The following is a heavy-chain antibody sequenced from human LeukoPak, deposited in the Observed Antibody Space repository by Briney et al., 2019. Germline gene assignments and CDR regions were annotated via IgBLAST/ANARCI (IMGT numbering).Heavy chain of an antibody. V-gene: IGHV1-69*13. D-gene: IGHD6-19*01. CDR1: GGTFSSYA. Sequence: ASVKVSCKASGGTFSSYAISWVRQAPGQGLEWMGGIIPIFGTANYAQKSQGRVTITADESTSTAYMELSSLRSEDTAVYYCARGYSSGRPPDYWGQGTPVTVSS. CDR3: ARGYSSGRPPDY. CDR2: IIPIFGTA. J-gene: IGHJ4*02.